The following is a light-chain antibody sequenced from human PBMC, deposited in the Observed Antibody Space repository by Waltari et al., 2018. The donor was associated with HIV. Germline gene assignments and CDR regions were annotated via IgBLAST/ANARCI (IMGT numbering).Light chain of an antibody. J-gene: IGLJ1*01. V-gene: IGLV1-40*01. CDR3: QSYDSGLSAYV. Sequence: QSVLTQPPSVSGAPGQRVTISCTGSSSNIGAGYDVHWFQQLPGTAPQHLIYGNTNRPSGVPDRFSCSKSGTSASLAITGLQAEDEADYYCQSYDSGLSAYVFGTGTKVTVL. CDR1: SSNIGAGYD. CDR2: GNT.